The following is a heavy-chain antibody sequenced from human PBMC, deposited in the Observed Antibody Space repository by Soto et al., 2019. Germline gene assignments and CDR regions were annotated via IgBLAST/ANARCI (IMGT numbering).Heavy chain of an antibody. CDR1: GYTFTSYY. J-gene: IGHJ6*02. Sequence: ASVKVSCKASGYTFTSYYMHWVRQAPGQGLEWMGIINPSGGSTSYAQKFQGRVTMTRDTSTSTVYTELSSLRSEDTAVYYCARDIDYGDYIAESYYYYYGMDVWGQGTTVTVSS. CDR3: ARDIDYGDYIAESYYYYYGMDV. D-gene: IGHD4-17*01. V-gene: IGHV1-46*01. CDR2: INPSGGST.